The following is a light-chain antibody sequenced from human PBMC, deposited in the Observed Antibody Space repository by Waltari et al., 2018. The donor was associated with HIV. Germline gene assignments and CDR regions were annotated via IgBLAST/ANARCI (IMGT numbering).Light chain of an antibody. CDR1: SSDIGGYNY. Sequence: QSALTQPASVSGSPGQSVTISCTGNSSDIGGYNYVSWYQQHPGKAPKLIISEVSNRPSGVSDRFSGSKSGNTASLTISGLQAEDEADYYCCSYTSTTAFDVFGTGTRVSVL. CDR2: EVS. CDR3: CSYTSTTAFDV. J-gene: IGLJ1*01. V-gene: IGLV2-14*01.